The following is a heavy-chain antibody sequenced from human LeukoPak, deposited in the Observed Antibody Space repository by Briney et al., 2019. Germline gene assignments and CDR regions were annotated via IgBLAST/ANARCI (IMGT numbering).Heavy chain of an antibody. V-gene: IGHV3-7*03. CDR3: ARSIPYGTTWYGRSDY. D-gene: IGHD6-13*01. CDR1: GFPFSSYS. Sequence: GGSLRLSCAASGFPFSSYSMTWVRQAPGKGLEWVANIKPDGTTKFYVDSVKGRFTISRGNALDSLYLQMNSLRAEDTAIYYCARSIPYGTTWYGRSDYWGQGTLVTVSS. J-gene: IGHJ4*02. CDR2: IKPDGTTK.